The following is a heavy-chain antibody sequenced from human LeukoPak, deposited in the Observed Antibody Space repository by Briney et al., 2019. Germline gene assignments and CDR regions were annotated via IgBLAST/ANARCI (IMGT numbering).Heavy chain of an antibody. CDR3: ARDRRPSYYYDSSAPGDPFDI. Sequence: PSETLSLTCTVSGGSISSYYWSWIRQPPGKGLEWIGYIYYSGSTNYNPSLKSRVTISVDTSKNQFSLKLSSVTAADTAVYYCARDRRPSYYYDSSAPGDPFDIWGQGTMVTVSS. CDR2: IYYSGST. V-gene: IGHV4-59*01. CDR1: GGSISSYY. D-gene: IGHD3-22*01. J-gene: IGHJ3*02.